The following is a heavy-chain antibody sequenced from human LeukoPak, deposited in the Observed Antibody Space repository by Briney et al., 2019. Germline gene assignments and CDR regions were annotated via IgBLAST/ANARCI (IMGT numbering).Heavy chain of an antibody. CDR3: ARVKGSYYDILTGNFDY. Sequence: ASVRVSCKASGYTFTGYYMHWVRQAPGQGLEWMGWINPNSGGTNYAQKFQGRVTMTRDTSISTAYMELSRLRSDDTAVYYCARVKGSYYDILTGNFDYWGREPWSQSPQ. V-gene: IGHV1-2*02. CDR2: INPNSGGT. J-gene: IGHJ4*02. D-gene: IGHD3-9*01. CDR1: GYTFTGYY.